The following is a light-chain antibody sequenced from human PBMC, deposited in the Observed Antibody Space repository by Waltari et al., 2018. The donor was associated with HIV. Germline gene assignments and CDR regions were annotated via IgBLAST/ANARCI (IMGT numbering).Light chain of an antibody. V-gene: IGLV3-1*01. CDR1: KLGNKL. CDR2: QDN. CDR3: QAWDTSGVV. J-gene: IGLJ2*01. Sequence: SSELIQPPSMSVSPGQTASITCPGDKLGNKLASWYQPKPGQSPVLVMYQDNKRPSDIHERFSGSNSGDTATLTISGTQALDEADYYCQAWDTSGVVFGGGTKLTVL.